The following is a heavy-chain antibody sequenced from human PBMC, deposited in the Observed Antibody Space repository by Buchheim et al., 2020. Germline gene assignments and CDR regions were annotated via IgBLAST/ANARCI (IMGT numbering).Heavy chain of an antibody. D-gene: IGHD3-10*01. CDR3: AGGTPRYYFDF. Sequence: QVQLQESGPGLVKPSQTLSLTCTVSGDSMERGGFYWNWIRQHPGMGLEFIGYMYNSGSTYFNPSLRSRVTISADTSKNQFSLTLSSVTAADTAVYFCAGGTPRYYFDFWGQGTL. V-gene: IGHV4-31*03. CDR1: GDSMERGGFY. J-gene: IGHJ4*02. CDR2: MYNSGST.